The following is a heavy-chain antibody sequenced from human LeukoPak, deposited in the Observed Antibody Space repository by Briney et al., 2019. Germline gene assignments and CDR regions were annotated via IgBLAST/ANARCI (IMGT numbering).Heavy chain of an antibody. CDR2: ISNSGS. CDR3: ARARGGSHGRFYFDY. J-gene: IGHJ4*02. V-gene: IGHV4-59*01. D-gene: IGHD3-16*01. CDR1: GVSITLYY. Sequence: KPSETLSLTCTVSGVSITLYYWTWIRQSPKKGLEWIGDISNSGSNYNPSLSSRLTISTDTSKNHFSLRLTSVSAADTAVYYCARARGGSHGRFYFDYWGQGTLVTVSS.